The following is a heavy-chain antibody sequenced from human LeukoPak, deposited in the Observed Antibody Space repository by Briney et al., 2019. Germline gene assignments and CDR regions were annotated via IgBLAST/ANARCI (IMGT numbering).Heavy chain of an antibody. V-gene: IGHV1-2*02. D-gene: IGHD5-18*01. CDR3: ARDGDSPMVDFDY. Sequence: ASMKVSCKTSGYTFTDFYFYWLRQAPGQGLEWVGWIFPRNGDTNYAQKFQDRVTLTRDTSISTAYMELSRLTSDDTAIYYCARDGDSPMVDFDYWGQGTLVTVSS. J-gene: IGHJ4*02. CDR2: IFPRNGDT. CDR1: GYTFTDFY.